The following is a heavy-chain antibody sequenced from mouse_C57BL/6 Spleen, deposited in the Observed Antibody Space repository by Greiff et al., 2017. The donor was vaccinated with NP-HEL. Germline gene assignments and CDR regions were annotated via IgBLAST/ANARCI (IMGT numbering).Heavy chain of an antibody. Sequence: VQLQQPGAELVKPGASVKVSCKASGYTFTSYWMHWVKQRPGQGLEWIGRIHPSDGDTNYNQKFKGKATLTVDKSSSTAYMQLSSLTSEDSAVYYCAIRDYYGSSSSLLWYFDVWGTGTTVTVSS. V-gene: IGHV1-74*04. CDR1: GYTFTSYW. CDR3: AIRDYYGSSSSLLWYFDV. D-gene: IGHD1-1*01. CDR2: IHPSDGDT. J-gene: IGHJ1*03.